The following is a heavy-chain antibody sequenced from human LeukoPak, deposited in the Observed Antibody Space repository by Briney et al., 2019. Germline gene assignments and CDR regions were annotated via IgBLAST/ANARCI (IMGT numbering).Heavy chain of an antibody. CDR1: GGSISSADYY. V-gene: IGHV4-30-4*01. CDR2: IFYSGST. CDR3: ARYGGDFDY. Sequence: SETLSLTCTVSGGSISSADYYWSWIRQPPGMGLEWIGYIFYSGSTYYNPSLRSRISISLDTSKNQFSLRLSSVTAADTAVFYCARYGGDFDYWGQGTLATVSS. D-gene: IGHD3-10*01. J-gene: IGHJ4*02.